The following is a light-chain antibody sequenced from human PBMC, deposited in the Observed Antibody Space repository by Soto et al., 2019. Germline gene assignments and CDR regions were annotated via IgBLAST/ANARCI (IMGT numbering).Light chain of an antibody. J-gene: IGLJ7*01. Sequence: QLVLTQSPSASASLGASVKLTCTLSSGHSSSAIAWHQQQPEKGPRYLMKVNSDGSHTKGDGIPDRFSGSSSGAERYLTISSLQSEDEADYYCQTWGTGIAVFGGGTQLTVL. CDR3: QTWGTGIAV. CDR2: VNSDGSH. CDR1: SGHSSSA. V-gene: IGLV4-69*01.